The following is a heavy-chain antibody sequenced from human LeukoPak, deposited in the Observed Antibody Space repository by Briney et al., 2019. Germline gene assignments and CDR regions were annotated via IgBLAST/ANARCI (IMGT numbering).Heavy chain of an antibody. CDR3: ARDVVNWFDP. CDR2: IYYSGST. J-gene: IGHJ5*02. V-gene: IGHV4-59*01. D-gene: IGHD2-21*01. Sequence: SETLSLTCTVSGGSISIYYWSWIRQPPGKGLEWIGYIYYSGSTNYNPSLKSRVTISVDTSKNQFSLKLSSVTAADTAVYYCARDVVNWFDPWGQGTLVTVSS. CDR1: GGSISIYY.